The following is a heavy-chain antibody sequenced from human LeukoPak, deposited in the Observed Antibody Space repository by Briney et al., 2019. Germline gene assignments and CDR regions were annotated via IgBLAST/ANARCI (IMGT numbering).Heavy chain of an antibody. J-gene: IGHJ4*02. Sequence: SQTLSLTWTVSGGSISSGSYYWSWIRQHAGKGLEWIGRVYTSGSTNYNPSLKSRVTISVDTSKNQFSLKLSSVTAADTAVYYCARVSGSHYAEIDYWGQGTLVTVSS. D-gene: IGHD1-26*01. CDR1: GGSISSGSYY. V-gene: IGHV4-61*02. CDR2: VYTSGST. CDR3: ARVSGSHYAEIDY.